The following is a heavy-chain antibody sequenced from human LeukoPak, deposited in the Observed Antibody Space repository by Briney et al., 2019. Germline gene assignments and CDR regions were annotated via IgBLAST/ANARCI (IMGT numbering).Heavy chain of an antibody. V-gene: IGHV3-23*01. CDR1: GFTFSSYA. CDR2: ISGSGGST. J-gene: IGHJ4*02. Sequence: GGSLRLSCAASGFTFSSYAMSWVRQAPGKGLEWVSAISGSGGSTYYADSVRGRFTISRDNSKNTLYLQMNSLRAEDTAVYYCAKDVRPAQNYFDYWGQGTLVTVSS. CDR3: AKDVRPAQNYFDY.